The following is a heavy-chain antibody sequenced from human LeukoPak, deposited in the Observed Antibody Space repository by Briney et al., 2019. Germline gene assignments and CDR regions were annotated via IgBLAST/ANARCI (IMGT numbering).Heavy chain of an antibody. CDR3: ARQGDCSSTSCYKGHNWFDP. V-gene: IGHV5-51*01. J-gene: IGHJ5*02. Sequence: GESLKISCKGSGYSFTSYWIGWVRQMPGKGLEWMGIIYPGDSDTRYSPSFQGQVTISADKSISTAYLQWSSLKASDTAMYYCARQGDCSSTSCYKGHNWFDPWGQGTLVTVSS. CDR2: IYPGDSDT. D-gene: IGHD2-2*02. CDR1: GYSFTSYW.